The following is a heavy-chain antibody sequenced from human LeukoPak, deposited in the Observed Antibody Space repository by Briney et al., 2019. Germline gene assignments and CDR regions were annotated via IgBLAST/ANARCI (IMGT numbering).Heavy chain of an antibody. CDR2: ISGSGGST. V-gene: IGHV3-23*01. Sequence: GSLRLSCAASGFTFSSYAMSWVRQAPGKGLEWVSGISGSGGSTYYTDSVKGRFTVSRDNTKNTLYLQMNSLRAEDTAIYYCAKQPAYVPSYGMDVWGQGTTVTVSS. J-gene: IGHJ6*02. CDR1: GFTFSSYA. CDR3: AKQPAYVPSYGMDV. D-gene: IGHD3-16*01.